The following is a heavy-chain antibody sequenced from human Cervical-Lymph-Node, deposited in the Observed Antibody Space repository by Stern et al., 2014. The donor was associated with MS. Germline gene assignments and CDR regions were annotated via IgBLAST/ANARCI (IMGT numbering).Heavy chain of an antibody. J-gene: IGHJ3*02. D-gene: IGHD2/OR15-2a*01. Sequence: VQLVESGGGVVQPGRSLRLSCAASGFTFSTYGMHWVRQAPGTGLEWVAVRSYDVSERYYADSVKDRFAISRDDSKNTVDLQMNSLRADDTAVYYCGRPPTTLRYDAVDIWGQGTVVTVSS. CDR1: GFTFSTYG. CDR2: RSYDVSER. V-gene: IGHV3-30*03. CDR3: GRPPTTLRYDAVDI.